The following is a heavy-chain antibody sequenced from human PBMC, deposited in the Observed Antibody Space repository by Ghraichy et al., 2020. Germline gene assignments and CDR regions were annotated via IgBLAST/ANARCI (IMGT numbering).Heavy chain of an antibody. CDR2: IYSGGST. D-gene: IGHD6-19*01. CDR1: GFTVSSNY. J-gene: IGHJ3*02. V-gene: IGHV3-53*01. CDR3: ARESAVAGLGDAFDI. Sequence: GSLRLSCAASGFTVSSNYMSWVRQAPGKGLEWVSVIYSGGSTYYADSVKGRFTISRDNSKNTLYLQMNSLRAEDTAVYYCARESAVAGLGDAFDIWGQGTMVTVSS.